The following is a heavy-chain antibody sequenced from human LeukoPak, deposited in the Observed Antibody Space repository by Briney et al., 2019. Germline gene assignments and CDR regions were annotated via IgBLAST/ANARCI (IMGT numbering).Heavy chain of an antibody. V-gene: IGHV3-33*08. D-gene: IGHD2-2*01. Sequence: GGSLRLSCAASGFTFSSYWMHWVRQAPGKGLEWVAVIWYDGSNKYYADSVKGRFTISRDNSKNTLYLQMNSLRAEDTAVYYCARDRYCSTTSCYGDDYYYGMDVWGKGTTVTVSS. J-gene: IGHJ6*04. CDR2: IWYDGSNK. CDR1: GFTFSSYW. CDR3: ARDRYCSTTSCYGDDYYYGMDV.